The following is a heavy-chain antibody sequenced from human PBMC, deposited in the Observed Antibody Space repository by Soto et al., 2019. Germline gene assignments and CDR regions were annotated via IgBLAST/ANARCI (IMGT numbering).Heavy chain of an antibody. CDR1: GFTFSSYS. Sequence: GGSLRLSCAASGFTFSSYSMNWVRQAPGKGLEWVSSISSSSSYIYYADSVKGRFTISRDNAKNSLYLQMNRLSAEDTAVSYCARERTGYYYYYYGMDVRGQGTTVTVSS. CDR2: ISSSSSYI. J-gene: IGHJ6*02. D-gene: IGHD3-9*01. CDR3: ARERTGYYYYYYGMDV. V-gene: IGHV3-21*01.